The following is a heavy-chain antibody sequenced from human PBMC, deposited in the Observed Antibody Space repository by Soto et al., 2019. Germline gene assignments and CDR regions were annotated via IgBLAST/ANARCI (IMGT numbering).Heavy chain of an antibody. D-gene: IGHD6-19*01. CDR2: IIPIFGTA. V-gene: IGHV1-69*06. J-gene: IGHJ4*02. CDR1: GGTFSSYA. CDR3: VLSSRSSGWLVCDY. Sequence: ASVKVSCKASGGTFSSYAISWVRQAPGQGLEWMGGIIPIFGTANYAQKFQGRVTITADKSTSTAYMELSSLRSEDTAVYYCVLSSRSSGWLVCDYWGQGTPVTVSS.